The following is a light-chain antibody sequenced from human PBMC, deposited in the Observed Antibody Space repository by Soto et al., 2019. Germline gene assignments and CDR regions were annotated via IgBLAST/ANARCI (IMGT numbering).Light chain of an antibody. V-gene: IGKV3-20*01. J-gene: IGKJ3*01. CDR2: GAS. Sequence: EIVLTQSPGTLSLSPGERATLSCRASQSVSSSNLAWYQQTPGQAPRLLTYGASSRASGIPDRFSGSGSGPTFTLTITSLDPEDFSVSYCQYPSSPLFTFGPVTTVAI. CDR3: QYPSSPLFT. CDR1: QSVSSSN.